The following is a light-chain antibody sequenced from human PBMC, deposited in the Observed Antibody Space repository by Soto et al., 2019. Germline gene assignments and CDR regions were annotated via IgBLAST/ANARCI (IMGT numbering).Light chain of an antibody. CDR3: SSYTTTSTV. CDR2: EVS. CDR1: SSDVGGYNY. J-gene: IGLJ1*01. V-gene: IGLV2-14*01. Sequence: QSALTQPASVSGSPGQSITISCTGTSSDVGGYNYVSWYQQHPGKAPKLMLYEVSNRPSGVSNRFSGSKSGNTASLTISGLQAEDEADYYCSSYTTTSTVFGPGTKLTVL.